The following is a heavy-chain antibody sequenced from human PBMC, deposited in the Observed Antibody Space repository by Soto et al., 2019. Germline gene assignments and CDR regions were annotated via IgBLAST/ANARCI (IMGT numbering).Heavy chain of an antibody. CDR1: GYTFTSYG. V-gene: IGHV1-18*01. CDR3: ARDQGYSSSWYRAFDI. J-gene: IGHJ3*02. CDR2: ISAYNGNT. Sequence: GASVKVSCKASGYTFTSYGISWVRQAPGQGLEWMGWISAYNGNTNYAQKLQGRVTMTTDTSTSTAYMELRSLRSDDTAVYYCARDQGYSSSWYRAFDIWGQGTMVTVSS. D-gene: IGHD6-13*01.